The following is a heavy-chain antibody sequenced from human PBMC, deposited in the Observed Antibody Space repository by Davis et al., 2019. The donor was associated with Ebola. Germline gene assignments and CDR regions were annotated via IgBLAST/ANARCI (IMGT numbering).Heavy chain of an antibody. CDR3: ARDEGVILVFHGMDV. J-gene: IGHJ6*02. CDR1: GFTFNSYW. V-gene: IGHV3-74*01. CDR2: INSDGSST. Sequence: GESLKISCAASGFTFNSYWMHWVRQAPGKGLVWVSRINSDGSSTSYADSVKGRFTISRDNAKNTLYLQMNSLRAEDTAVYYCARDEGVILVFHGMDVWGQGTTVTVSS. D-gene: IGHD3-10*01.